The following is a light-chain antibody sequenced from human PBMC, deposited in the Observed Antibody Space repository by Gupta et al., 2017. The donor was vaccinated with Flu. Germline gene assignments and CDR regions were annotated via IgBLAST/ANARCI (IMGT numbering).Light chain of an antibody. J-gene: IGKJ3*01. CDR3: QQSYTS. CDR1: QSISSY. V-gene: IGKV1-39*01. CDR2: AAS. Sequence: DIQMTQSPSSLSASVGDRVTITCRASQSISSYLNWYQQKPGKAPKLLIYAASSLQSGVPSRFSGSGAGTDFTLTISSLQPEDFATYYWQQSYTSFGPGTKVDIK.